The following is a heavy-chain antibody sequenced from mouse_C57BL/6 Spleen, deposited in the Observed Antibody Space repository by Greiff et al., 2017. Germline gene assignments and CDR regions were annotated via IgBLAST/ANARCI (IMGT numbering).Heavy chain of an antibody. CDR2: IYPGDGDT. D-gene: IGHD1-1*01. J-gene: IGHJ2*01. V-gene: IGHV1-82*01. Sequence: VQLQQSGPELVKPGASVKISCKASGYAFSSSWMNWVKQRPGKGLEWIGRIYPGDGDTNYNGKFKGKATLTADKSSSTAYMQLSSLTSEDSAVYFCARDPVYYAYFDYWGQGTTLTVSS. CDR1: GYAFSSSW. CDR3: ARDPVYYAYFDY.